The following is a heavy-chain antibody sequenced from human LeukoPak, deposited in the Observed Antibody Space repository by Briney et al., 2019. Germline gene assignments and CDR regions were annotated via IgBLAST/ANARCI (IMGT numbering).Heavy chain of an antibody. Sequence: PGGSLRLFCAASGFTFSSYTMNWVRHAPGKGLEWVSSISSTSSYIYYADSVKGRFTICRDNDENSLFLQMNSLRDEDTAVYFCARDAVSSAWAFDIWGQGTMVTVSS. CDR1: GFTFSSYT. J-gene: IGHJ3*02. CDR2: ISSTSSYI. D-gene: IGHD6-6*01. CDR3: ARDAVSSAWAFDI. V-gene: IGHV3-21*01.